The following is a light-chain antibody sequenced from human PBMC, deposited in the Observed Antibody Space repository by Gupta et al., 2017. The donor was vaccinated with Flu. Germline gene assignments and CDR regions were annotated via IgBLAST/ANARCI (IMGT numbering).Light chain of an antibody. CDR1: QRLLHNNGYNY. CDR3: MQTLETPT. CDR2: LGS. J-gene: IGKJ1*01. Sequence: ISCRSSQRLLHNNGYNYLDWYLQKPGQSPQLLIYLGSNRASGVPDRFSGSGSATEFTLIINRVEAEDVGIYYCMQTLETPTFGQGTKVEIK. V-gene: IGKV2-28*01.